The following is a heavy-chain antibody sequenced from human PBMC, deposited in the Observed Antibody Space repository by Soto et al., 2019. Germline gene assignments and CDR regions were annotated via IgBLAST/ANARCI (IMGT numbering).Heavy chain of an antibody. D-gene: IGHD6-19*01. J-gene: IGHJ4*02. CDR3: ATPGYSSGWYVGLFDY. CDR1: GGTFSSYA. Sequence: SVKVSCKASGGTFSSYAISWVRQAPGQGLEWMGGIIPIFGTANYAQKFQGRVTITADESTSTAYMELSSLRSEDTAVYYCATPGYSSGWYVGLFDYWGQGTLVTVSS. V-gene: IGHV1-69*13. CDR2: IIPIFGTA.